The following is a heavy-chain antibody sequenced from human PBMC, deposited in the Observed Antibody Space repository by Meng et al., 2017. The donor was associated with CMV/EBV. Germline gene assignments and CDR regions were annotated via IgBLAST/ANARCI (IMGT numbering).Heavy chain of an antibody. CDR1: GFTFSNAW. CDR3: TSKRRITMVRGVPTYYYYGMDV. D-gene: IGHD3-10*01. J-gene: IGHJ6*02. Sequence: GESLKISCAASGFTFSNAWMSWVRQAPGKGLEWVGRIKSKTDGGTTDYAATVKGRFTISRDDSKNTLYLQMNSLKTEDTAVYYCTSKRRITMVRGVPTYYYYGMDVWGQGTTVTVSS. V-gene: IGHV3-15*01. CDR2: IKSKTDGGTT.